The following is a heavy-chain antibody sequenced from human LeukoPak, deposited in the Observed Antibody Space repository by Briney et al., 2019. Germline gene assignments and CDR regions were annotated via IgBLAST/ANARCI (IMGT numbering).Heavy chain of an antibody. Sequence: GGSLRLSCAASGFTFSSYEMNWVRQAPGKGLEWVSYISSSGSTIYYADSVKGRFTISRDNAKNSLYLQMNSLRAEDTAVYYCARDSHYDILTGYHTLDYWGQGTLVTVSS. CDR2: ISSSGSTI. J-gene: IGHJ4*02. CDR3: ARDSHYDILTGYHTLDY. D-gene: IGHD3-9*01. V-gene: IGHV3-48*03. CDR1: GFTFSSYE.